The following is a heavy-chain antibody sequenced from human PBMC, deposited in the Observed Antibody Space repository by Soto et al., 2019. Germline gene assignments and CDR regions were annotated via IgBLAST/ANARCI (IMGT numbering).Heavy chain of an antibody. CDR3: ARVDTALHILDY. J-gene: IGHJ4*02. Sequence: QVQLVQSEDEVKKPVASVKVACKASGCTLSSYAISWVRQAPGQGLEWMGVIIPIFGTANYAQKFKGRVTITADEATSTAYMDLSSLRSENPAVYYCARVDTALHILDYCCKGTLITASS. D-gene: IGHD5-18*01. CDR2: IIPIFGTA. CDR1: GCTLSSYA. V-gene: IGHV1-69*01.